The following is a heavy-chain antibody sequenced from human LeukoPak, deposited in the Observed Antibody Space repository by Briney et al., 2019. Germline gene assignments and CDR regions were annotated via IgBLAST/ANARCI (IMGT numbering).Heavy chain of an antibody. Sequence: GGSLRLSCAASGFTFSSYEMNWVRQAPGKGLEWVSYISSSSSTIYYADSVKGRFTISRDNAKNSLYLQMNSLRAEDTAVYYCARGRSGYYFNWGQGTLVTVSS. J-gene: IGHJ4*02. V-gene: IGHV3-48*03. CDR1: GFTFSSYE. CDR2: ISSSSSTI. CDR3: ARGRSGYYFN. D-gene: IGHD3-3*01.